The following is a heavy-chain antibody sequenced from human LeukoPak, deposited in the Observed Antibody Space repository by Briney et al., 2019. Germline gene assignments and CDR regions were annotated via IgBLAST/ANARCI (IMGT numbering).Heavy chain of an antibody. V-gene: IGHV3-11*04. Sequence: GGSLRLSCAASGFTCNDCYMTWIRQAPGKGLEWVSTIKHIGPTTYYADSVKGRFTISRDNAKNSLFLQMSSLRADDTAIYYCARAGELRYMDVWGKGTTVTISS. J-gene: IGHJ6*03. CDR3: ARAGELRYMDV. CDR2: IKHIGPTT. CDR1: GFTCNDCY. D-gene: IGHD3-16*01.